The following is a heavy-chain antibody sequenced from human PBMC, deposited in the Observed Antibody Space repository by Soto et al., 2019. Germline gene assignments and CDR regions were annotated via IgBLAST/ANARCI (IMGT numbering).Heavy chain of an antibody. J-gene: IGHJ4*02. V-gene: IGHV3-30*18. CDR1: GFTFSSYG. CDR2: ISYDGSNK. Sequence: GGSLRLSCAASGFTFSSYGMHWVRQAPGKGLEWVAVISYDGSNKYYADSVKGRFTISRDNSKNTLYLQMNSLRTEDTAIYYCAKDYYASGSPANYFDYWGQGT. D-gene: IGHD3-10*01. CDR3: AKDYYASGSPANYFDY.